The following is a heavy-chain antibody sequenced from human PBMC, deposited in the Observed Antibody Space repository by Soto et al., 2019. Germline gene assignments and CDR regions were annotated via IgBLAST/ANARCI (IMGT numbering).Heavy chain of an antibody. Sequence: GGSVGLSWPASGVTISTAWIKWVRLAPGKGLEWVGRIKSTIDRGTTDFAAFLQGRFAISRDDSQDTMFLQMNCLKSEDTAVYYCTTDSHFSARLVRFDLWARGTLVTVSS. D-gene: IGHD3-3*02. CDR3: TTDSHFSARLVRFDL. V-gene: IGHV3-15*07. J-gene: IGHJ2*01. CDR2: IKSTIDRGTT. CDR1: GVTISTAW.